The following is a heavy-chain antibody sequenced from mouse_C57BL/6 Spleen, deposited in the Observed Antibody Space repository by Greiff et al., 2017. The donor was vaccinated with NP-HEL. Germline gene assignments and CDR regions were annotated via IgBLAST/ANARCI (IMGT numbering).Heavy chain of an antibody. CDR3: ARGELTWYFDV. CDR1: GYAFSSSW. V-gene: IGHV1-82*01. J-gene: IGHJ1*03. Sequence: QVQLQQSGPELVKPGASVKISCKASGYAFSSSWMNWVKQRPGKGLEWIGRIYPGDGDTNYNGKFKGKATLTADKSSSTAYMQRSSRTSEDAAVYCCARGELTWYFDVWGTGTTVTVSS. CDR2: IYPGDGDT. D-gene: IGHD4-1*01.